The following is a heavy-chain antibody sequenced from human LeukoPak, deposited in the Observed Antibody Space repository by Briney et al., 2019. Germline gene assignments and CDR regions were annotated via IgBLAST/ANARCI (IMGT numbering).Heavy chain of an antibody. CDR2: INSDGSST. V-gene: IGHV3-74*01. CDR3: ARDPHGYWWFDP. Sequence: GGSLRLSCAASGFTFDDYGMSWVRQAPGKGLEWVSRINSDGSSTNYADSVKGRFTISRDNAKNTLYLQMNSLRAEDTAVYYCARDPHGYWWFDPWGQGTLVTVSS. D-gene: IGHD5-18*01. J-gene: IGHJ5*02. CDR1: GFTFDDYG.